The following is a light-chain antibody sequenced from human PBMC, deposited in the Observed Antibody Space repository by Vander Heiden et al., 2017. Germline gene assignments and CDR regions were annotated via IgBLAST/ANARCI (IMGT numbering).Light chain of an antibody. CDR2: AAS. Sequence: DITMTQSPSSLSASVGDRVTITCRASQSISSYLNWYQQKPGKAPKLLIYAASSLQSGVPSRFSGSGSGTDFTLTISSLQPEDFATYYCQQSYSTPYTFGGGTKVEIK. CDR3: QQSYSTPYT. J-gene: IGKJ4*01. CDR1: QSISSY. V-gene: IGKV1-39*01.